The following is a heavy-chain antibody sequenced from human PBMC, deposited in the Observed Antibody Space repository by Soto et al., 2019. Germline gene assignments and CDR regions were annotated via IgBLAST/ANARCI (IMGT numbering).Heavy chain of an antibody. CDR3: AKGPLGESLTGYYVPYAPFDD. Sequence: PGGSLRLSCDASGFTFDNYGMHWVRQAPGKGLEWVIVIHGGGNSAYYADSVKGRFTISRDNSKNTLYLQMNSLRGEDTGIYYCAKGPLGESLTGYYVPYAPFDDWGQGPLGTVSS. CDR2: IHGGGNSA. J-gene: IGHJ4*02. D-gene: IGHD3-9*01. CDR1: GFTFDNYG. V-gene: IGHV3-23*01.